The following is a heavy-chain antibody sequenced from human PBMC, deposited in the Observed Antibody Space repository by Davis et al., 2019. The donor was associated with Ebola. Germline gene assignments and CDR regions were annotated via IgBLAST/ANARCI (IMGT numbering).Heavy chain of an antibody. Sequence: GGSLRLSCAASGFTFDNFWMSWVRQAPGKGLEWVSSISSSSSYIYYADSVKGRFTISRDNAKNSLYLQMNSLRAEDTAVYYCARGTTGTTVLYYYYGMDVWGKGTTVTVSS. D-gene: IGHD1-1*01. CDR3: ARGTTGTTVLYYYYGMDV. CDR2: ISSSSSYI. CDR1: GFTFDNFW. V-gene: IGHV3-21*01. J-gene: IGHJ6*04.